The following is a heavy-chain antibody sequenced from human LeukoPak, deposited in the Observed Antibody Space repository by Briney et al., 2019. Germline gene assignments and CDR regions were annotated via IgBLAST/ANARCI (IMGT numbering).Heavy chain of an antibody. CDR2: ITTSNGNT. V-gene: IGHV1-18*01. CDR1: AYTFPNYG. CDR3: ARVEAGFHDY. J-gene: IGHJ4*02. Sequence: VKVSCKASAYTFPNYGISWVRQAPGQGLEWMGWITTSNGNTKYAQKFQGRVTMTTDTSTTIAYMELLSLASDDTAVYYCARVEAGFHDYWGQGAKVTVSS. D-gene: IGHD1-1*01.